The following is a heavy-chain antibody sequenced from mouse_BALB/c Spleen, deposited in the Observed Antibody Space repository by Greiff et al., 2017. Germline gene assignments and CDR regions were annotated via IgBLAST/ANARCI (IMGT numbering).Heavy chain of an antibody. CDR2: IDPANGNT. J-gene: IGHJ4*01. D-gene: IGHD2-4*01. V-gene: IGHV14-3*02. CDR3: VLITTYAMDY. CDR1: GFNIKDTY. Sequence: EVQLQQSGAELVKPGASVKLSCTASGFNIKDTYMHWVKQRPEQGLEWIGRIDPANGNTKYDPKFQGKATITADTSSNTAYLQLSSLTSEDTAVFYWVLITTYAMDYWGQGTSGSVSS.